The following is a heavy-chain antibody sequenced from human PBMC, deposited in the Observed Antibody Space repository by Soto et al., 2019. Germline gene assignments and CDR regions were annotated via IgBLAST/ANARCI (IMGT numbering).Heavy chain of an antibody. CDR3: ARERYYDWCFDH. D-gene: IGHD3-9*01. V-gene: IGHV4-30-2*06. Sequence: SETLSLTCTVSCGSINSTGHSWGQVRQSPGNGLEWIGDSYHSGSSYYNPSLQSRDTISVHRSKALIYLTLTSVTAADTGVYFCARERYYDWCFDHWGLGTPVTVSS. J-gene: IGHJ4*02. CDR2: SYHSGSS. CDR1: CGSINSTGHS.